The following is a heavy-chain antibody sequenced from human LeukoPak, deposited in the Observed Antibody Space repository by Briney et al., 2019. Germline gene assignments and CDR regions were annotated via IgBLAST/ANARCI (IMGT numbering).Heavy chain of an antibody. D-gene: IGHD4-17*01. V-gene: IGHV4-39*07. CDR3: ARLDGERPDY. CDR2: SMYYSGST. J-gene: IGHJ4*02. Sequence: SETLSLTCTVSGGSISSSSYYWGWIRQSPGKGLEWIGSSMYYSGSTYYNPSLKSRVTISVDTSNNQFSLKLTSVTAADTAVYYCARLDGERPDYWGQGTLVTVSS. CDR1: GGSISSSSYY.